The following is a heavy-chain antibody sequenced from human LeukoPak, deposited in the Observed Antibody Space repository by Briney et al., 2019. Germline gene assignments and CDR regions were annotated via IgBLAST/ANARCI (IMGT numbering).Heavy chain of an antibody. D-gene: IGHD2-15*01. CDR2: INPNSGGT. Sequence: GASVKVSCEASGYTFTGYYMHWVRQAPGQGLEWMGWINPNSGGTNYAQKFQGRVTMTRDTSISTAYMELSRLRSDDTAVYYCARGVHSDIVVVVAATWDLFDPWGQGTLVTVSS. V-gene: IGHV1-2*02. CDR1: GYTFTGYY. J-gene: IGHJ5*02. CDR3: ARGVHSDIVVVVAATWDLFDP.